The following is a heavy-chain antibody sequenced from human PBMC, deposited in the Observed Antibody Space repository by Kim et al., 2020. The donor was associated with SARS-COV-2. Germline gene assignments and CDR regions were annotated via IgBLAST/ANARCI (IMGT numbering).Heavy chain of an antibody. J-gene: IGHJ4*02. CDR3: AREQSRSGPTTFDY. Sequence: YEDSVQGRLTITRDNAKNTLFLQMNSLRAEDTAIYCCAREQSRSGPTTFDYWGQGSLVTVSS. D-gene: IGHD1-1*01. V-gene: IGHV3-74*01.